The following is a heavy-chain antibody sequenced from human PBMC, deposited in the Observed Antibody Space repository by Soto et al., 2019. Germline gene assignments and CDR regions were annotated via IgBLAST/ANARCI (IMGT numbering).Heavy chain of an antibody. CDR1: GFTLSGYA. Sequence: GGSLRLSCAASGFTLSGYAMDWVRQAPGKGLEYVSGISSNGVGTYYANSVQGRFTISRDNSKNTVYLQMGSLRPEDMAVYYCARRARPDFYCLDVWGKGITVTVSS. CDR2: ISSNGVGT. CDR3: ARRARPDFYCLDV. D-gene: IGHD6-6*01. J-gene: IGHJ6*03. V-gene: IGHV3-64*01.